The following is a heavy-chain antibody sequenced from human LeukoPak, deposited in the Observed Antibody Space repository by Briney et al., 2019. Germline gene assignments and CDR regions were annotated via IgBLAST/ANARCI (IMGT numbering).Heavy chain of an antibody. Sequence: GGSLRLSCAASGFTFSSHGMHWVRQAPGKGLEWVAVIWYDGSNKYYADSVKGRFTISRDNSKNTLYLQMNSLRAEDTAVYYCARDLKAYCGGDCFNAFDIWGQGTMVTVSS. CDR3: ARDLKAYCGGDCFNAFDI. J-gene: IGHJ3*02. CDR1: GFTFSSHG. D-gene: IGHD2-21*02. CDR2: IWYDGSNK. V-gene: IGHV3-33*01.